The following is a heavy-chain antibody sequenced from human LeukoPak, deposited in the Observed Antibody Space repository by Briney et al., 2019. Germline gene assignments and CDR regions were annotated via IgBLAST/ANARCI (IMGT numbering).Heavy chain of an antibody. V-gene: IGHV4-59*01. CDR2: IYYSGST. CDR1: GGSISSYY. J-gene: IGHJ5*02. D-gene: IGHD3-3*01. CDR3: ARIWPGWSGSENWFDP. Sequence: PSETLSLTCTVSGGSISSYYWSWIRQPPGKGLEWIGYIYYSGSTNYNPSLKSRVTISVDTSKNQFSLKLSSVTAADTAVYYCARIWPGWSGSENWFDPWGQGTLVTVSS.